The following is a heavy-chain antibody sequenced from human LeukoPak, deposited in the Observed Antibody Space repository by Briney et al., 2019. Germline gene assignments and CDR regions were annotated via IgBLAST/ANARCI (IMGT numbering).Heavy chain of an antibody. CDR2: INAGNGNS. CDR1: GHTFTNYP. V-gene: IGHV1-3*01. D-gene: IGHD1-26*01. J-gene: IGHJ6*04. Sequence: ASVKASCKASGHTFTNYPMHWVRQAPGQRLEWLGWINAGNGNSKCSQNFQGRVTITRDTSASTAYMGLSSLRYEDTAVYYCASRSIVGAAYWGMDVWGKGTTVTVSS. CDR3: ASRSIVGAAYWGMDV.